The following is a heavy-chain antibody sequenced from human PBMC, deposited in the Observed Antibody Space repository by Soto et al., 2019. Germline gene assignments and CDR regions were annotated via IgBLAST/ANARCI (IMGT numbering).Heavy chain of an antibody. D-gene: IGHD2-15*01. V-gene: IGHV4-39*02. CDR2: IDYNGVT. J-gene: IGHJ4*02. CDR1: GVSISSSDYY. Sequence: PSETLSLTCSVSGVSISSSDYYWAWIRQPPGKGLEWIGSIDYNGVTYSNPSPKGRVTISKDTSKNKFSLQLTSVTAADTAFYYCGRVLVAATRPTGSDYWGQGTQVPVSS. CDR3: GRVLVAATRPTGSDY.